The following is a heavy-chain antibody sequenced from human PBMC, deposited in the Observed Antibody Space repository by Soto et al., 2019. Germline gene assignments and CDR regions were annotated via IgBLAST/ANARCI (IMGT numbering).Heavy chain of an antibody. CDR3: ARESEDLTSNFDY. CDR1: GFTSSRYR. J-gene: IGHJ4*02. Sequence: GGSLRLSCAASGFTSSRYRMNWVRQAPGKGLDWVSSISSTTNYIYYGDSMKGRFTISRDNAKNSLYLEMNSLRAEDTAVYYCARESEDLTSNFDYWGQGXLVTFHS. V-gene: IGHV3-21*06. CDR2: ISSTTNYI.